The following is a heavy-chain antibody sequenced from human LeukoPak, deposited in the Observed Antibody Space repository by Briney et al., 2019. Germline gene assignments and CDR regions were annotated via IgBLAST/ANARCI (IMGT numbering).Heavy chain of an antibody. Sequence: GGSLRLSCAASGFTVSSNYMSWVRQAPGKGLEWVSVIYSGGSTYYADSVKGRFTISRDNAKNSLYLQMNGLRAEDTAVYYCARGSSSWYGYYFDYWGQGTLVTVSS. CDR1: GFTVSSNY. CDR3: ARGSSSWYGYYFDY. V-gene: IGHV3-66*01. CDR2: IYSGGST. J-gene: IGHJ4*02. D-gene: IGHD6-13*01.